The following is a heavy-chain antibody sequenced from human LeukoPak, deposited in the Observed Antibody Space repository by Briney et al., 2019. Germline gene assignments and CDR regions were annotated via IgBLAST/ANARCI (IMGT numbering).Heavy chain of an antibody. J-gene: IGHJ5*02. Sequence: PGGSLRLSCAASGFTFSSYAMSWVRQAPGKGLEWVSAISGSGGSTYYADSVKGRFTISRDNSKNTLYLQMNSLRAEDTAVYYCAKDHTYYDFWSGYYSDPNWFDPWGQGTLVTVSS. V-gene: IGHV3-23*01. D-gene: IGHD3-3*01. CDR3: AKDHTYYDFWSGYYSDPNWFDP. CDR1: GFTFSSYA. CDR2: ISGSGGST.